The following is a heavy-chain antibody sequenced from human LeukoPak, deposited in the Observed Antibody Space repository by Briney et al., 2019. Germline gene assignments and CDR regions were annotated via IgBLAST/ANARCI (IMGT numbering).Heavy chain of an antibody. CDR3: ARGPGYYDSSGYYHDY. J-gene: IGHJ4*02. Sequence: PSETLSLTCAVYGGSFSGYYWSWIRQPPGKGLEWLGEINHSGSTNYNPSLKSRVTISVDTSKNQFSLKLSSVTAADTAVYYCARGPGYYDSSGYYHDYWGQGTLVTVSS. CDR1: GGSFSGYY. D-gene: IGHD3-22*01. CDR2: INHSGST. V-gene: IGHV4-34*01.